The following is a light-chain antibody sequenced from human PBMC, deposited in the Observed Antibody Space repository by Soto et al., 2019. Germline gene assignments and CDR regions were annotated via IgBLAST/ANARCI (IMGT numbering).Light chain of an antibody. CDR3: HQYDRSSA. Sequence: EIVMTQSPATLSVSPGGRATLSCRASQNIGRNLAWYQQKPGQAPRLLIYDASSRATGIPNRFSGSGFGTDFTLTISRLEPEDFAVYYCHQYDRSSAFGQGTKVDIK. CDR1: QNIGRN. J-gene: IGKJ1*01. CDR2: DAS. V-gene: IGKV3-20*01.